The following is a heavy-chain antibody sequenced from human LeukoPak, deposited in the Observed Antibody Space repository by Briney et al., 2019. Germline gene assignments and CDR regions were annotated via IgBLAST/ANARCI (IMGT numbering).Heavy chain of an antibody. J-gene: IGHJ3*02. CDR1: GFAFSSYS. D-gene: IGHD3-22*01. CDR2: ISGSGGRT. V-gene: IGHV3-21*01. CDR3: ARDQDYYDSSGSDAFDI. Sequence: PGGSLRLSCEASGFAFSSYSMNWVRQAPGKGLEWVSAISGSGGRTYYADSVKGRFTISRDNAKNSLYLQMNSLRAEDTAVYYCARDQDYYDSSGSDAFDIWGQGTMVTVSS.